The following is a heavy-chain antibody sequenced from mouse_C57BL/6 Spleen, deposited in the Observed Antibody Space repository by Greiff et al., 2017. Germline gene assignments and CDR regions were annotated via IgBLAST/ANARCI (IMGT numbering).Heavy chain of an antibody. CDR2: ISSGSSTI. J-gene: IGHJ4*01. D-gene: IGHD1-1*02. V-gene: IGHV5-17*01. CDR3: ARPWSYAMDY. Sequence: EVKVVESGGGLVKPGGSLKLSCAASGFTFSDYGMHWVRQAPEKGLEWVAYISSGSSTIYYADTVKGRFTISRDNAKNTLFLQMTSLRSEDTAMYYCARPWSYAMDYWGQGTSVTVSS. CDR1: GFTFSDYG.